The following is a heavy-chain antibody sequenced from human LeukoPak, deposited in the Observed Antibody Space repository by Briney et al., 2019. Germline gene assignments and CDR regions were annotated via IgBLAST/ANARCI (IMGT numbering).Heavy chain of an antibody. CDR3: ASRQLYYYGSGRRDY. CDR1: GGSFSGYY. V-gene: IGHV4-34*01. D-gene: IGHD3-10*01. J-gene: IGHJ4*02. Sequence: SETLSLTCAVYGGSFSGYYWSWIRQPPGKGLEWIGEINHSGSTNYNPSLKSRVTISVDTSKNQFSLKLSSVNAADTAVYYCASRQLYYYGSGRRDYWGQGTLVTVSS. CDR2: INHSGST.